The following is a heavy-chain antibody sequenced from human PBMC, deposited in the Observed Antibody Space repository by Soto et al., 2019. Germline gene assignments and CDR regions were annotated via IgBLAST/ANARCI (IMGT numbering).Heavy chain of an antibody. J-gene: IGHJ4*02. CDR3: ARLGGYYQALDS. V-gene: IGHV4-59*08. CDR1: GGSINNYY. CDR2: IYYAGST. D-gene: IGHD3-22*01. Sequence: QVQLQESGPGLVKPSETLSLTCTVSGGSINNYYWSWIRQPPGKGLEFIGYIYYAGSTTYNPSLKSHVTISVDTSKNQFSLKLTSVTAADTAVYYCARLGGYYQALDSWGQGTLLTFSS.